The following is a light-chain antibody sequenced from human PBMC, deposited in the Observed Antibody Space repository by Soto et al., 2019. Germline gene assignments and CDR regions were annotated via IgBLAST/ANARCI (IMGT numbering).Light chain of an antibody. V-gene: IGLV2-14*01. Sequence: SALTQPASVSGSPGQSIPISCTGTSNDVGAYDYVSWYQQHPGKAPKLIIYEVTDRPAGVSNRFSGSQSGNTASLTISGLQAEDEADYYCSSYRGSSTLTFGGGTKV. CDR1: SNDVGAYDY. CDR3: SSYRGSSTLT. CDR2: EVT. J-gene: IGLJ2*01.